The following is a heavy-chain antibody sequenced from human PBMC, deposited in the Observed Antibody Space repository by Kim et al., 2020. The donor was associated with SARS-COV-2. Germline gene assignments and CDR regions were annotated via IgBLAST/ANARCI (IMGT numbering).Heavy chain of an antibody. J-gene: IGHJ6*02. CDR3: ARDRICSSTSCYTAYYGMDV. CDR2: IIPIFGTA. V-gene: IGHV1-69*13. Sequence: SVKVSCKASGGTFSSYAISWVRQAPGQGLEWMGGIIPIFGTANYAQKFQGRVTITADESTSTAYMELSSLRSEDTAVYYCARDRICSSTSCYTAYYGMDVWGQGTTVTVSS. D-gene: IGHD2-2*02. CDR1: GGTFSSYA.